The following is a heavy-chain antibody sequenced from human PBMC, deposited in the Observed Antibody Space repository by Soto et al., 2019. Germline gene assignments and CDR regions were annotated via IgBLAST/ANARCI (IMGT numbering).Heavy chain of an antibody. CDR3: ASKTRDAESGYWHFDL. CDR2: IYDTGRT. J-gene: IGHJ2*01. CDR1: GDSISSAGYY. Sequence: QVQLQESGPRVVKPSQTLSLTCTVSGDSISSAGYYWTWVRQRPGKGLEWIGNIYDTGRTYYSVSLESRVTISIDTSKNQFSLRMNSVTAADTAVYYCASKTRDAESGYWHFDLWGRGILVTVSS. V-gene: IGHV4-31*03. D-gene: IGHD1-26*01.